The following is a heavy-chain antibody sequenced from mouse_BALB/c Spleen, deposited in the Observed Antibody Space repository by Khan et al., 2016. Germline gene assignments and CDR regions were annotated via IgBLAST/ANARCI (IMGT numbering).Heavy chain of an antibody. D-gene: IGHD2-2*01. CDR2: ISYRGIT. J-gene: IGHJ3*01. CDR1: GYSITSDYA. V-gene: IGHV3-2*02. CDR3: AREGGYGYDAWFAY. Sequence: EVQLQESGPGLVKPSQSLSLTCTVTGYSITSDYAWNWIRQFPGNKLEWMGYISYRGITSYNPSLESRISITRKTPKNQFFLQLNSVTTEDTATYYCAREGGYGYDAWFAYWGQGTLVTVSA.